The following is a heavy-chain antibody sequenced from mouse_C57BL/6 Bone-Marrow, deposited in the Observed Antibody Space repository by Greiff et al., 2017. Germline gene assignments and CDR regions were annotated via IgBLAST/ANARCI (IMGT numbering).Heavy chain of an antibody. V-gene: IGHV14-2*01. CDR1: GFNIKDYY. J-gene: IGHJ2*01. Sequence: VQLQQSGAELVKPGASVKLSCTASGFNIKDYYMHWVKQRTEQGLEWIGRIDPEDGETKYAPKFQGKATITADTSSNTACLQLSSLTSEDTAVYYCARRDGTYYFDYWGQGTTLTVSS. CDR3: ARRDGTYYFDY. D-gene: IGHD2-3*01. CDR2: IDPEDGET.